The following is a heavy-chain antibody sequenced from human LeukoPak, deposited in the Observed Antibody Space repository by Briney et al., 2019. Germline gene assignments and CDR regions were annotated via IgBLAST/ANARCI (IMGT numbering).Heavy chain of an antibody. J-gene: IGHJ5*02. D-gene: IGHD3-10*01. V-gene: IGHV1-46*01. CDR2: INPSDGST. CDR3: ARDSGIYYGVFNWFDP. Sequence: PVASVKVSCKASGYTFTSYYYHWVRQAPGQGLEWMGIINPSDGSTSYAQKFQGRVTMTRDTSTSTVYMELSSLRSEDTAVYYCARDSGIYYGVFNWFDPWGQGTLATVSS. CDR1: GYTFTSYY.